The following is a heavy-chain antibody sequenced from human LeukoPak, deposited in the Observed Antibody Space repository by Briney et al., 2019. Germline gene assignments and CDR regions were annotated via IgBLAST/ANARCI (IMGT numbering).Heavy chain of an antibody. D-gene: IGHD5-18*01. CDR3: ARDEDTAMVGGYYYMDV. V-gene: IGHV1-2*02. Sequence: GASVKVSCKASGYTFTGYYMHWVRQAPGQGLEWMGWINPNSGGTNYAQKFQGRVTITADKSTSTAYMELSSLRSEDTAVYYCARDEDTAMVGGYYYMDVWGKGTTVTVSS. CDR2: INPNSGGT. J-gene: IGHJ6*03. CDR1: GYTFTGYY.